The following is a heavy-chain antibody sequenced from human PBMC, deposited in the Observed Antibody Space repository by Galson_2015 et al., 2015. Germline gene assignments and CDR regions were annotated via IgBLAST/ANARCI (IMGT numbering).Heavy chain of an antibody. CDR1: GFTFSSYE. Sequence: SLRLSCAASGFTFSSYEMNWVRQAPGKGLEWVSYISSSGSTIYYADSVKGRFTISRDNAKNSLYLQMNSLRAEDTAVYYCARLLHYGMDVWGQGTTVTVSS. CDR3: ARLLHYGMDV. V-gene: IGHV3-48*03. CDR2: ISSSGSTI. J-gene: IGHJ6*02.